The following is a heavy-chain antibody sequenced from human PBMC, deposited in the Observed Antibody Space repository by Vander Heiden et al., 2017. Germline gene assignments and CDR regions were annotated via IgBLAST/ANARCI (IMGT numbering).Heavy chain of an antibody. CDR3: SGGNFGVNGMDV. V-gene: IGHV3-74*01. D-gene: IGHD3-10*01. J-gene: IGHJ6*02. CDR2: INTDGRAT. Sequence: EVQLVESGGGLVQPGGPLRLSCAASGFTFSTYWMHWVRQAPGKGRVWVSRINTDGRATTYADAVTGRFTMSRDNAKSTLYRQMNSLRAEDTAVYYCSGGNFGVNGMDVWGQGTTVTVSS. CDR1: GFTFSTYW.